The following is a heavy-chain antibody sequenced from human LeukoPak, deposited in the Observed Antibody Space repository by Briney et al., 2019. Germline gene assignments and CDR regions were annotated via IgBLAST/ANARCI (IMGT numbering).Heavy chain of an antibody. Sequence: SVKVSCKASGGTFSSYAISWVRQAPGQGLEWMGRIIPILGIANYAQKFQGRVTITADKYTSTAYMELSSLRSEDTAVYYCARDKGHAAAASLYYFDYWGQGTLVTVSS. CDR2: IIPILGIA. V-gene: IGHV1-69*04. CDR3: ARDKGHAAAASLYYFDY. D-gene: IGHD6-13*01. CDR1: GGTFSSYA. J-gene: IGHJ4*02.